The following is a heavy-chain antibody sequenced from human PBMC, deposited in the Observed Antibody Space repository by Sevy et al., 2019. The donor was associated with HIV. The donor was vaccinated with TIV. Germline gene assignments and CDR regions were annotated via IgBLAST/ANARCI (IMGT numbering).Heavy chain of an antibody. V-gene: IGHV1-24*01. CDR2: FDPEDGET. CDR1: GSTLTRLA. D-gene: IGHD3-22*01. Sequence: ASVKVSCKVSGSTLTRLAIHWVRQAPGKGPEWMGSFDPEDGETIYTQKFQGRVTMTEDTSTDTGYMELSSLRSEDTAVYYCATTKEYYDSSGSPFDDWGQGTLVTVSS. CDR3: ATTKEYYDSSGSPFDD. J-gene: IGHJ4*02.